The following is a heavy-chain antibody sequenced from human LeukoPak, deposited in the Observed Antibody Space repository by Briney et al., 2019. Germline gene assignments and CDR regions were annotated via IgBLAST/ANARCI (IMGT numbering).Heavy chain of an antibody. CDR1: GFTFRTYE. CDR3: AKRGIVIRGILVIGYHQEAYHYDY. V-gene: IGHV3-23*01. D-gene: IGHD3-10*01. Sequence: GGSLRLSCAASGFTFRTYEMNWVRQAPGKGLEWVSYISERGGSTSYADSVKGRFTISRDTSLNTLYLQMTSLRAEDTAVYFCAKRGIVIRGILVIGYHQEAYHYDYWGQGVLVTVSS. J-gene: IGHJ4*02. CDR2: ISERGGST.